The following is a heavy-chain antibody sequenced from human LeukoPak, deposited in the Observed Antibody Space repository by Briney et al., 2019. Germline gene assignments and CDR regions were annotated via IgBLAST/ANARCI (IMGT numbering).Heavy chain of an antibody. CDR1: GGSISSYY. Sequence: SETLSLACTVSGGSISSYYWSWIRQPPGKGLEWIGYIYYSGSTNYNPSLKSRVTISVDTSKNQFSLKLSSVTAADTAVYYCASGYSNYELTDYWGQGTLVTVSS. D-gene: IGHD4-11*01. CDR3: ASGYSNYELTDY. CDR2: IYYSGST. J-gene: IGHJ4*02. V-gene: IGHV4-59*01.